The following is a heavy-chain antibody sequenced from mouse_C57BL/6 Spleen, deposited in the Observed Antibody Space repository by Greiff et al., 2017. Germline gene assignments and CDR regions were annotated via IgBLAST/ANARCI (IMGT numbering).Heavy chain of an antibody. J-gene: IGHJ4*01. V-gene: IGHV1-18*01. D-gene: IGHD2-3*01. Sequence: VHVKQSGPELVKPGASVKIPCKASGYTFTDYNMDWVKQSNGKSLEWIGDINPNNGGTIYNQKFKGKATLTVDKSSSTAYMELRSLTSEDTAVYYCARPYDGYYYAMDYWGQGTSVTVSS. CDR1: GYTFTDYN. CDR2: INPNNGGT. CDR3: ARPYDGYYYAMDY.